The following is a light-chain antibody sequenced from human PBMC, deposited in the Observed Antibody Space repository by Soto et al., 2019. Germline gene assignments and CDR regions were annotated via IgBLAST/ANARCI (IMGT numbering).Light chain of an antibody. CDR3: QQRYNWPLT. CDR1: LSVNRF. Sequence: EIVLTQSPATLSVSPGERATLSCRASLSVNRFLVWYQQKPGQAPRLLIYDASSRAAGIPARFSGSGSGTDFTLTIISLEPEDFAVYYCQQRYNWPLTFGGGTKVEIK. V-gene: IGKV3-11*01. J-gene: IGKJ4*01. CDR2: DAS.